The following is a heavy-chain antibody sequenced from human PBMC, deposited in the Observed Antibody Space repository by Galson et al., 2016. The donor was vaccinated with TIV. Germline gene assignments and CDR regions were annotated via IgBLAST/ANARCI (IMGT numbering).Heavy chain of an antibody. CDR1: GDSVSGNTAA. CDR3: SRGNWNYGMGGAMDV. CDR2: TYYTSQWNT. Sequence: CAISGDSVSGNTAAWNWVRQSPSRGLEWLGRTYYTSQWNTDYAVSVKGRIIIRPDTSMNQVSLQLSSVIPDDTAVYYCSRGNWNYGMGGAMDVWGQGTMVTVSS. J-gene: IGHJ6*02. V-gene: IGHV6-1*01. D-gene: IGHD1-7*01.